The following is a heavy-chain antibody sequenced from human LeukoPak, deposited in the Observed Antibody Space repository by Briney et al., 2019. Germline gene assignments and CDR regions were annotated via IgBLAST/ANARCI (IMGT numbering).Heavy chain of an antibody. CDR2: ISYDGSNK. D-gene: IGHD3-10*01. Sequence: PGGSLRLSCAASGFTFSSYAMHWVRQPPGKGLEWVAVISYDGSNKYYPDSVKGRFTISRDNSKNTLYLQMNTLRAEDTAVYYCARVSVNTMVRGVRPFGYWGQGTLVTVSS. CDR3: ARVSVNTMVRGVRPFGY. V-gene: IGHV3-30-3*01. CDR1: GFTFSSYA. J-gene: IGHJ4*02.